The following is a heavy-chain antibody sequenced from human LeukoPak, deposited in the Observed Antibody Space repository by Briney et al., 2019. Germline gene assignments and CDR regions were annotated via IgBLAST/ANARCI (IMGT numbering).Heavy chain of an antibody. V-gene: IGHV4-39*07. CDR2: IYYSGST. D-gene: IGHD2-2*01. CDR3: ARLGYCSSTSCYSLDY. Sequence: PSETLSLTCTVSGGSISSSYSYWGWIRQPPGKGLEWIGNIYYSGSTYYSPSLTSRVTVSVDTSENQFSLKLSSVTAADTAVYYCARLGYCSSTSCYSLDYWGQGTLVTVSS. J-gene: IGHJ4*02. CDR1: GGSISSSYSY.